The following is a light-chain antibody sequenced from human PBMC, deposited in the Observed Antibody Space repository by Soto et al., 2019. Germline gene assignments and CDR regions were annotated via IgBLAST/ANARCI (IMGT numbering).Light chain of an antibody. CDR2: GVS. CDR3: QQYGFLPIT. CDR1: QSLSSY. J-gene: IGKJ5*01. Sequence: EIVLTQSPGTLSLSPGERATLSCRASQSLSSYLAWYQQKPGQAPRLLIYGVSTRATDIPARFSGSGSGTDFTLTITRLEPEDSAVYYCQQYGFLPITFGQGTRLEIK. V-gene: IGKV3-20*01.